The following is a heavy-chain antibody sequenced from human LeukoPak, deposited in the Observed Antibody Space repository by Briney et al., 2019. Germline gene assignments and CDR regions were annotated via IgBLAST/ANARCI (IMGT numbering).Heavy chain of an antibody. CDR3: AREGYYDSSGYPDY. D-gene: IGHD3-22*01. V-gene: IGHV4-59*01. Sequence: SETLSLTCTVSGGSISSYYWSWIRQPPGKGLEWIGYIYYSGSTNYNPSLKSRVTISVDTSKNQFSLKLSSVTAADTAVYYCAREGYYDSSGYPDYWGQGTLVTVSS. CDR2: IYYSGST. CDR1: GGSISSYY. J-gene: IGHJ4*02.